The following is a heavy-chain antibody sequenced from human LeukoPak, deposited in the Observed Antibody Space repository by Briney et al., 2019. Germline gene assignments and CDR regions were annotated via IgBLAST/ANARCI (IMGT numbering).Heavy chain of an antibody. J-gene: IGHJ6*03. CDR1: GGSISSYY. V-gene: IGHV4-4*07. D-gene: IGHD2-2*01. CDR2: IYTSGST. Sequence: SETLSLTCTVSGGSISSYYWSWIRQPAGKGLEWIGRIYTSGSTSYNPSLKSRVTMSVDTSKNQFSPKLGSVTAADTAVYYCARARYCSSTSCPYYYYYYMDVWGKGTTVTVSS. CDR3: ARARYCSSTSCPYYYYYYMDV.